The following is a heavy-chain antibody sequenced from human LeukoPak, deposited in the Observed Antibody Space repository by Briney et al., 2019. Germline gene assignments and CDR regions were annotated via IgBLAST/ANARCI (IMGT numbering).Heavy chain of an antibody. Sequence: PGGSLRLSCAASGFTFSSYWMSWVRQAPGKGLEWVAYIKQDGSEKYYVDSVKGRFTISRDNAKNSLYLQMNSLRAEDTAVYYCARTGCSLSGSAARSYYYYYMDVWGKGTTVTVSS. V-gene: IGHV3-7*01. CDR3: ARTGCSLSGSAARSYYYYYMDV. J-gene: IGHJ6*03. CDR1: GFTFSSYW. CDR2: IKQDGSEK. D-gene: IGHD6-6*01.